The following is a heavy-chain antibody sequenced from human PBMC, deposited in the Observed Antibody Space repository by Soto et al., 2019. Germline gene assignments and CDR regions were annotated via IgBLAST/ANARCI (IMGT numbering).Heavy chain of an antibody. CDR2: ISYDGSNK. Sequence: GGSLRLSCAASGFTFSSYGMHWVRQAPGKGLEWVAVISYDGSNKYYADSVKGRFTSSRVNSKNTPQLQMNRLRAEDTAVYYRAKGPRIGGNEDGGNFYYYGMDLWGQGTKVPVSS. J-gene: IGHJ6*02. D-gene: IGHD5-12*01. CDR3: AKGPRIGGNEDGGNFYYYGMDL. CDR1: GFTFSSYG. V-gene: IGHV3-30*18.